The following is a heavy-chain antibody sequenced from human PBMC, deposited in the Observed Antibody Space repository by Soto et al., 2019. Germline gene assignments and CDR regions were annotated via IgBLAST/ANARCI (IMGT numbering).Heavy chain of an antibody. J-gene: IGHJ4*02. V-gene: IGHV4-61*01. D-gene: IGHD1-26*01. CDR3: ARYSGTYYVY. Sequence: QVQLQESGPGLVKPSETLSLICTVSGDSVSSGSHYWSWVRQPPGKGLEWIGFIHYSGNTNYNPSLKSRVSISLDTSKNQPSLMLSSVTAADTAVYYCARYSGTYYVYWGQGTLVTVST. CDR1: GDSVSSGSHY. CDR2: IHYSGNT.